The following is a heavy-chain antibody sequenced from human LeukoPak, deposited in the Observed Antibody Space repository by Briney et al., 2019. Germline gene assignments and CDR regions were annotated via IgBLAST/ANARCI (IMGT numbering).Heavy chain of an antibody. CDR3: AMGYYYDSSGYYPFDY. D-gene: IGHD3-22*01. CDR1: GYTFTSYG. V-gene: IGHV1-18*01. J-gene: IGHJ4*02. CDR2: ISAYNGNT. Sequence: ASVKVSCKASGYTFTSYGISWVRQAPGQGLEWLGWISAYNGNTNYAQKLQGRVTMTTDTSTSTAYMELRSLRSDDTAVYYCAMGYYYDSSGYYPFDYWGQGTLVTVSS.